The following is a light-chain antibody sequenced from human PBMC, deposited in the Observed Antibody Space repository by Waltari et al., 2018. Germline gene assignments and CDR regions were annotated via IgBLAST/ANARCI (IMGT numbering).Light chain of an antibody. CDR2: HAS. V-gene: IGKV3-20*01. Sequence: EIVLTQSPGTVSLSPGEGDTLSCRSRQSVNGALAWYQQKPGQAHRRRIYHASNRATGIPDRFSGSGSGTDFSLTISRLEPEDFAVYYCQHYLRLPVTFGQGTKVEI. J-gene: IGKJ1*01. CDR3: QHYLRLPVT. CDR1: QSVNGA.